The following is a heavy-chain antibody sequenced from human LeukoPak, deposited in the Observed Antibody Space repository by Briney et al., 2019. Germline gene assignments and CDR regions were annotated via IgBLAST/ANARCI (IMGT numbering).Heavy chain of an antibody. CDR2: IIPIFGAA. J-gene: IGHJ6*03. Sequence: AASVKVSCKASGGTFSSYAISWVRQAPGQGLEWMGGIIPIFGAANYAQKFQGRVTITTDESTSTAYMELSSLRSEDTAVYYCARDKRLLGHYYYMDVWGKGTTVTVSS. CDR1: GGTFSSYA. CDR3: ARDKRLLGHYYYMDV. V-gene: IGHV1-69*05. D-gene: IGHD3-10*01.